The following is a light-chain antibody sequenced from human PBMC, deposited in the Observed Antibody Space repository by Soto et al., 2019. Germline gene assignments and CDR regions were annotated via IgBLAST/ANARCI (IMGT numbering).Light chain of an antibody. V-gene: IGLV1-47*01. J-gene: IGLJ3*02. CDR2: RNN. CDR1: SSNIGSEY. Sequence: QSVLTQPPSASGTPGQRVTISCSGSSSNIGSEYVVWYQHLPGTAPKLLIYRNNQWPSGVPDRSAGSKSGTSASLAISGLRSEDEADYYCAARDDSLSGHWVFGGGTKLTVL. CDR3: AARDDSLSGHWV.